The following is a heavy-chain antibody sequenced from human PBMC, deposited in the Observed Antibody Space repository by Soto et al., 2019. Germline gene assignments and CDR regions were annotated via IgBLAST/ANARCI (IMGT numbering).Heavy chain of an antibody. J-gene: IGHJ4*02. CDR3: ARLSGDYSFDN. Sequence: QVQLQESGPGLVKPSETLSLTCTVSGDSVSSGNSYWSWVRQPPGKGLEWIAYIYHTGIAFYNPSVKSRVTLSVDTSKNQFSLQLNSVTAADTAIYYCARLSGDYSFDNWGQGTLVTVSS. CDR2: IYHTGIA. D-gene: IGHD1-26*01. CDR1: GDSVSSGNSY. V-gene: IGHV4-61*01.